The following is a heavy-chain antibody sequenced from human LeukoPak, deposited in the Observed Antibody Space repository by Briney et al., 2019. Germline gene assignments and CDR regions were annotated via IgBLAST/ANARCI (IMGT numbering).Heavy chain of an antibody. D-gene: IGHD6-6*01. CDR3: ARGYSSSSSWFDP. CDR1: GGSISSYY. V-gene: IGHV4-59*01. CDR2: IYYSGST. J-gene: IGHJ5*02. Sequence: SETLSLTCTASGGSISSYYWSWIRQPPGKGLEWIGYIYYSGSTNYNPSLKSRVTISVDTSKNQFSLKLSSVTAADTAVYYCARGYSSSSSWFDPWGQGTLVTVSS.